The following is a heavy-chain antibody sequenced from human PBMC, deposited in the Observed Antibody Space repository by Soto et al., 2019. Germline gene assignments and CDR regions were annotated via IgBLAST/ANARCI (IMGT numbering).Heavy chain of an antibody. J-gene: IGHJ4*02. V-gene: IGHV3-15*07. CDR3: TTDLKWSGGDY. CDR1: GLTFRDAW. CDR2: IRGTTNGGTT. D-gene: IGHD3-10*01. Sequence: EVQLVESGGGLVKPGGSLRLSCVVSGLTFRDAWVNWVRQAPGEGLEWVGRIRGTTNGGTTDYAAPVKGRFTISRDDSKNTVYLQSNSLKVEDTAIYHCTTDLKWSGGDYWGQGPLVSVSS.